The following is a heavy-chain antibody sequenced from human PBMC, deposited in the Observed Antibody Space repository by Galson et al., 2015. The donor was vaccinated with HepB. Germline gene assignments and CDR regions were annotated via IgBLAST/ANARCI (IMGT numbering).Heavy chain of an antibody. CDR2: ISYDGSNK. V-gene: IGHV3-30-3*01. CDR3: ARSEDIVVVPAAIYFDY. J-gene: IGHJ4*02. Sequence: SLRLSCAASGFTFSSYAMHWVRQAPGKGLEWVAVISYDGSNKYYADSVKGRFTISRDNSKNTLYLQMNSLRAEDTAVYYCARSEDIVVVPAAIYFDYWGQGTLVTVSS. CDR1: GFTFSSYA. D-gene: IGHD2-2*01.